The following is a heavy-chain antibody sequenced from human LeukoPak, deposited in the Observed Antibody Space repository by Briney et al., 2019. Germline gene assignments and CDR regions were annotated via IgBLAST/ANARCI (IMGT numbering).Heavy chain of an antibody. CDR1: GFTFSSYW. J-gene: IGHJ6*03. D-gene: IGHD1-26*01. CDR2: INSDGSST. V-gene: IGHV3-74*01. Sequence: SGGSLRLSCAASGFTFSSYWMHWVRQAPGKGLVWVAGINSDGSSTSYADSVKGRFTISRDNAKNTLYLQMNSLRAEDTAVYYCARGGSYSLYYYYMDVRGKGTPVTVSS. CDR3: ARGGSYSLYYYYMDV.